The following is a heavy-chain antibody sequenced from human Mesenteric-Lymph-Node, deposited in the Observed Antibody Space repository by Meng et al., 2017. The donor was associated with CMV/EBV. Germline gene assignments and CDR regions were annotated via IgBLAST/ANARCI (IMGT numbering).Heavy chain of an antibody. CDR1: GFTFSSYW. Sequence: GESLKISCAASGFTFSSYWMSWVRQAPGKGLEWVANIKQDGSEKYYVDSVKGRFTISRDNAKNSLYLQMNSLRAEDTAVYYCARAVMVRGAPEGIDYWGQGMLVTVSS. CDR3: ARAVMVRGAPEGIDY. V-gene: IGHV3-7*01. D-gene: IGHD3-10*01. J-gene: IGHJ4*02. CDR2: IKQDGSEK.